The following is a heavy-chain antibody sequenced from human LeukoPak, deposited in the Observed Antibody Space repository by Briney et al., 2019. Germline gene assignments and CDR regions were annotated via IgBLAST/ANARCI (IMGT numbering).Heavy chain of an antibody. Sequence: GGSLRLSCAASGFTFSSCSMNWVRQAPGKGLEWISYISRSSSIIYYADSVKGRFTISRDNAKSSLYLQMNSLRDEDTAVYYCARDPQIIVGATNHFDNWGQGTLVTVSS. CDR3: ARDPQIIVGATNHFDN. D-gene: IGHD1-26*01. V-gene: IGHV3-48*02. CDR1: GFTFSSCS. CDR2: ISRSSSII. J-gene: IGHJ4*02.